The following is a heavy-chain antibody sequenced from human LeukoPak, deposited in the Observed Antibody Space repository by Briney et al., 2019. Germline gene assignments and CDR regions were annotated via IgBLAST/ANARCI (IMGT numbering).Heavy chain of an antibody. D-gene: IGHD2/OR15-2a*01. V-gene: IGHV3-30-3*01. J-gene: IGHJ3*02. CDR3: ARSHVILYAFDI. CDR2: ISYDGSNK. CDR1: GFTFSSYA. Sequence: GRSLRLSCAASGFTFSSYAMHRVRQAPGKGLEWVAVISYDGSNKYYADSVKGRFTISRDNSKNTLYLQMQSPRAEDTVVYYCARSHVILYAFDIWGQGTMVTVSS.